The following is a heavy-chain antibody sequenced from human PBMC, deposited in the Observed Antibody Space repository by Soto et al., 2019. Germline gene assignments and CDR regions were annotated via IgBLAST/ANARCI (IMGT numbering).Heavy chain of an antibody. CDR2: IIPIFGTA. Sequence: SVKVSCKASGGTFSSYAISWVRQAPGQGLEWMGGIIPIFGTANYAQKFQGRVTITADESTSTAYMELNSLRSEDTAVYYCASLVYDFWSGYSFYYFDYWGQGTLVTVSS. J-gene: IGHJ4*02. CDR1: GGTFSSYA. V-gene: IGHV1-69*13. D-gene: IGHD3-3*01. CDR3: ASLVYDFWSGYSFYYFDY.